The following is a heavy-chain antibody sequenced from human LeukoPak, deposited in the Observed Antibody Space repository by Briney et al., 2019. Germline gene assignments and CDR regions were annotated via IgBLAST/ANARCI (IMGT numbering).Heavy chain of an antibody. CDR2: IIPIFGTA. V-gene: IGHV1-69*13. CDR1: GGTFSSYA. J-gene: IGHJ5*02. CDR3: AREGYCSGGSCYSRWFDP. Sequence: SVKVSCKASGGTFSSYAISWVRQAPRQGLEWMGGIIPIFGTANYAQKFQGRVTITADESTSTAYMELSSLRSEDTAVYYCAREGYCSGGSCYSRWFDPWGQGTLVTVSS. D-gene: IGHD2-15*01.